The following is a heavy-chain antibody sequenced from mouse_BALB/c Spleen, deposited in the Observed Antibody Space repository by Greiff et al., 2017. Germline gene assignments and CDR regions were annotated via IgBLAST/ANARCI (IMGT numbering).Heavy chain of an antibody. V-gene: IGHV2-9*02. J-gene: IGHJ2*01. Sequence: QVQLKESGPGLVAPSQSLSITCTVSGFSLTSYGVHWVRQPPGKGLEWLGVIWAGGSTNYNSALMSRLSICKDNSKSQVFLKMDSLQTDDTAMYYCAGYGYDVGYYLDYGGQGTTVTVSS. CDR3: AGYGYDVGYYLDY. D-gene: IGHD2-2*01. CDR2: IWAGGST. CDR1: GFSLTSYG.